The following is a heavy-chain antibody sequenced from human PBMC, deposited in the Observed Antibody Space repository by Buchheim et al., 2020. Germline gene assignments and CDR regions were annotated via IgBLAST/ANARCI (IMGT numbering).Heavy chain of an antibody. V-gene: IGHV3-7*01. Sequence: EVQLVESGGVLVQLGGSLRLSCAASGFTFSSYWMSWVRQAPGEGLEWVANIKQDGSEKYYVDSVRGRLTISRDIAKTSLYLQMTSLRAEDTAVYYCARENTYGSESRFDYWGQRTL. D-gene: IGHD3-10*01. J-gene: IGHJ4*02. CDR2: IKQDGSEK. CDR1: GFTFSSYW. CDR3: ARENTYGSESRFDY.